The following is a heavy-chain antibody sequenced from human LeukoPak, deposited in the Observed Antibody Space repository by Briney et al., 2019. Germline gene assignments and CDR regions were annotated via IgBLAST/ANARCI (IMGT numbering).Heavy chain of an antibody. CDR1: GGSLSSYY. V-gene: IGHV4-59*01. D-gene: IGHD4-17*01. Sequence: PSETLSLTCTVSGGSLSSYYWTWIRQPPGKGLEWIGYIYYTGSTSYNPSLKSRVTISVQTSKNQFSLKLSSVTASDTAVYYCARGLNRNDYGDYGYWGQGTLVTVSS. CDR3: ARGLNRNDYGDYGY. CDR2: IYYTGST. J-gene: IGHJ4*02.